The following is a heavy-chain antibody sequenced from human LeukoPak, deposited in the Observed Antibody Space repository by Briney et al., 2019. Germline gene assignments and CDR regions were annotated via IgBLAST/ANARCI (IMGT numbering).Heavy chain of an antibody. J-gene: IGHJ2*01. V-gene: IGHV4-31*03. CDR1: GASISSGGYY. CDR3: ARDQGKGYFDL. Sequence: KPSETLSLTCTVSGASISSGGYYWSWIRQHPGRGLEWIGYFYYSESTKYNPSLKTRVIILVDTSKNQFSLKLSSVTAADTAVYYCARDQGKGYFDLWGRGTLVTVSS. CDR2: FYYSEST.